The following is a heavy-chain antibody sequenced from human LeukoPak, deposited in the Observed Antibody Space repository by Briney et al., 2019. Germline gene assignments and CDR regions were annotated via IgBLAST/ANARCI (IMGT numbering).Heavy chain of an antibody. V-gene: IGHV5-10-1*01. CDR3: AREKYNSGWYNWFDP. D-gene: IGHD6-19*01. CDR2: IDPSDSYV. J-gene: IGHJ5*02. CDR1: GYSFTTYW. Sequence: GESLKISCKGSGYSFTTYWIGWVRQMPGKGLEWMGRIDPSDSYVTYSPSFQGHVTISVDKSISTAYLQWSSLKASDTAMYYCAREKYNSGWYNWFDPWGQGTPVTVSS.